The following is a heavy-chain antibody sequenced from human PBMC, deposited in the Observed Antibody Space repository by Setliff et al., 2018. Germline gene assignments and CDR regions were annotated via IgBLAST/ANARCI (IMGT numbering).Heavy chain of an antibody. CDR2: ISNDGGSI. V-gene: IGHV3-23*03. Sequence: GESLRLSCAASGFTFSSEAMTWVRQGPGKGLEWVSIISNDGGSIYYADSVKGRFTISRDNSKNTLYLQMNSLRAEDTAVYYCARDPQQLVIRYYFDYWGQGTLVTVS. CDR1: GFTFSSEA. D-gene: IGHD6-6*01. CDR3: ARDPQQLVIRYYFDY. J-gene: IGHJ4*02.